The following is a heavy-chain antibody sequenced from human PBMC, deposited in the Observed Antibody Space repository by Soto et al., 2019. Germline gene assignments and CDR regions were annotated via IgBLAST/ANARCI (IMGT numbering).Heavy chain of an antibody. J-gene: IGHJ4*02. D-gene: IGHD3-22*01. CDR1: GFTFTSSA. Sequence: SVKVSCKASGFTFTSSAVQWVRQARGQRLEWIGWIVVGSGNTNYAQKFQERVTITRDMSTSTAYMELSSLRSEDTAVYYCAADHYYDSSGYYYLGYWGQGTLVTVSS. CDR2: IVVGSGNT. CDR3: AADHYYDSSGYYYLGY. V-gene: IGHV1-58*01.